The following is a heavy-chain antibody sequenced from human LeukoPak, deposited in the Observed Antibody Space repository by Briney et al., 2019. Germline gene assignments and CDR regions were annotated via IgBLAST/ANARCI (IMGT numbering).Heavy chain of an antibody. Sequence: PSETLSVTPTDPRGSISSSYWSWVWPTPGKKVWWIGPIYYSGSTHYTPSLKSRATISVDTSKNQFSLKLSSVTAADTAVYYCSINSWNNYYYFDYWGQGTLVTVSS. J-gene: IGHJ4*02. V-gene: IGHV4-59*12. D-gene: IGHD3-3*01. CDR2: IYYSGST. CDR1: RGSISSSY. CDR3: SINSWNNYYYFDY.